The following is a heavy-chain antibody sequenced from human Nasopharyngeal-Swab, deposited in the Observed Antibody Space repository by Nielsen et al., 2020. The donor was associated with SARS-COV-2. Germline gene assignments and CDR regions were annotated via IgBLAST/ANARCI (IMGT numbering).Heavy chain of an antibody. CDR1: GFTFSDYY. J-gene: IGHJ6*02. CDR2: ISSSGSTI. D-gene: IGHD2-15*01. Sequence: GESLKISCAASGFTFSDYYMSWIRQAPGKGLEWVSYISSSGSTIYYADSVKGRFTISRDNAKNSLYLQMNSLKAEDTAVYYCASDGVVVAAGTYYYGMDVWGQGTTVTVSS. CDR3: ASDGVVVAAGTYYYGMDV. V-gene: IGHV3-11*04.